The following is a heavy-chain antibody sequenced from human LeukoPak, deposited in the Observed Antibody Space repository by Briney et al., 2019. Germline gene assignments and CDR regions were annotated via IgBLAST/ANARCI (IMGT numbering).Heavy chain of an antibody. CDR3: ARVRGYNWEGAFDY. Sequence: GGSLRLSCAASGFTVSSNYMSWVRQAPGKGLEWVSVIYSGGSTYYADSVKGRFTISRDNSKNTLYLQMNSLRAEDTAVYYCARVRGYNWEGAFDYWGQGTLVTVSS. D-gene: IGHD5-24*01. CDR2: IYSGGST. V-gene: IGHV3-53*01. CDR1: GFTVSSNY. J-gene: IGHJ4*02.